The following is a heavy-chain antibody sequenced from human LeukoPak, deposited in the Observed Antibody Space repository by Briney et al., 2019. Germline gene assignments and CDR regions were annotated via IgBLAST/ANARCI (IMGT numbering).Heavy chain of an antibody. V-gene: IGHV4-38-2*02. CDR3: ARGGDIVVVPAVYDNWFDP. CDR2: IYHSGST. CDR1: GYCISSGCY. D-gene: IGHD2-2*01. J-gene: IGHJ5*02. Sequence: SETLSLTCTVSGYCISSGCYWGWIRQPPGKGLEWIGSIYHSGSTYYNPSLKSRVTISVDTSKNQFSLKLSSVTAADTAVYYCARGGDIVVVPAVYDNWFDPWGQGTLVTVSS.